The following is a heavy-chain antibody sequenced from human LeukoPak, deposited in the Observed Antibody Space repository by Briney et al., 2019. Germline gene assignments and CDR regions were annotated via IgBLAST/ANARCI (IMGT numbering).Heavy chain of an antibody. Sequence: GRSLRLSCAASGFTVSSNYMSWVRQAPGKGLEWGSVIYSGGSTYYADSVKCRFTISRDNSKNTLYLQMNSLRAEDMALYYCAKDRAAAALYYMDVWGKGTTVTVSS. J-gene: IGHJ6*03. CDR1: GFTVSSNY. V-gene: IGHV3-53*05. CDR3: AKDRAAAALYYMDV. CDR2: IYSGGST. D-gene: IGHD6-13*01.